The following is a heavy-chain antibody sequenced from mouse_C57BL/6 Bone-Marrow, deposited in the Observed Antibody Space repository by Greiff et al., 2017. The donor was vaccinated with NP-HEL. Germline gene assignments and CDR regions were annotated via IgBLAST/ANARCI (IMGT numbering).Heavy chain of an antibody. D-gene: IGHD2-3*01. Sequence: EVKLVESGGGLVKPGGSLKLSCAASGFTFSSYAMSWVRQTPEKRLEWVATISDGGSYTYYPANVKGRFTITRDNAKNNLYLYISHLKSEDTAMYYCARVRYDGYYYYFDYWGQGTTLTVSS. J-gene: IGHJ2*01. CDR2: ISDGGSYT. V-gene: IGHV5-4*03. CDR1: GFTFSSYA. CDR3: ARVRYDGYYYYFDY.